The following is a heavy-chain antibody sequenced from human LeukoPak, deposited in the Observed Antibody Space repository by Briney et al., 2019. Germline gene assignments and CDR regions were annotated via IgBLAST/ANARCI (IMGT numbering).Heavy chain of an antibody. CDR3: AKDVTGTTYYYYYMDV. V-gene: IGHV4-4*07. Sequence: SEPLFLTCTVSGGSISSYYWSLLRQPAGKGLEWIGRIYTSGSNYYNPSLKSRVTMSVDTSKNQFSLKLSSVTAADTAVYYCAKDVTGTTYYYYYMDVWGKGTTVTVSS. CDR2: IYTSGSN. CDR1: GGSISSYY. D-gene: IGHD1/OR15-1a*01. J-gene: IGHJ6*03.